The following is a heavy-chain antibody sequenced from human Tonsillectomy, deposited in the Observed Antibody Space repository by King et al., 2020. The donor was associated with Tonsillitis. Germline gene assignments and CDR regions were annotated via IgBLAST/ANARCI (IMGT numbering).Heavy chain of an antibody. CDR2: IYYSVST. J-gene: IGHJ4*02. V-gene: IGHV4-59*01. CDR3: ARDAGTYYFDY. Sequence: VQLQESGPGLVKPSETLSLTCTVSGGSISSYYWSWIRQPPGKGLEWIGYIYYSVSTNYNPSLKSRVTISVDTSKNQFSLKLSSVTAADTAVYYCARDAGTYYFDYWGQGTLVTVSS. CDR1: GGSISSYY.